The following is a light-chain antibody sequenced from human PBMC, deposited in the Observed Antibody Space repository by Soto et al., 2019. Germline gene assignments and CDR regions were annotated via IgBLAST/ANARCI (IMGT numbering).Light chain of an antibody. CDR1: SSDVGSYNL. Sequence: QSALTQPASVSGSPGQSITISCTGTSSDVGSYNLVSWYQQHPGKAPKLMIYEVSKRPSGVSSRFSGSKSGNTASLTISGLQAEDEADDYCCSYAGSVVFGGGTKVTVL. V-gene: IGLV2-23*02. CDR3: CSYAGSVV. CDR2: EVS. J-gene: IGLJ2*01.